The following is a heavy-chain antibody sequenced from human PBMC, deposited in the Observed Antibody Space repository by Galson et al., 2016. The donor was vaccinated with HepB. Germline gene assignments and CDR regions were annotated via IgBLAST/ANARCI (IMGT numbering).Heavy chain of an antibody. J-gene: IGHJ6*02. CDR1: GFNFSSHS. D-gene: IGHD3-10*01. CDR3: ASASSVYGYDDGMGV. V-gene: IGHV3-48*04. CDR2: VGSSTI. Sequence: SLRLSCAGSGFNFSSHSMTWVRPAPGKGLEWVSYVGSSTIYYRDSVKGRFTISRDNAKNSVSLQMKSLRTEDTAVYYCASASSVYGYDDGMGVWGPGTTVTVSS.